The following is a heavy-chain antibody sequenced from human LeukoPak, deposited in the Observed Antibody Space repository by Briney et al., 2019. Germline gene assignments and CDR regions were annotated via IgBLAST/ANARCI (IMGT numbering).Heavy chain of an antibody. CDR2: ISNSGSII. CDR3: ARRAGAYSHPYDY. V-gene: IGHV3-11*01. D-gene: IGHD4/OR15-4a*01. Sequence: PGGSLRLSCAASGFTVSDYDMSWIGQAPGKGLEWVSYISNSGSIIYYADSVKGRFTISRDNAKNSLYVQMNSLRAEDTAVYYCARRAGAYSHPYDYWGQGTLVTVSS. J-gene: IGHJ4*02. CDR1: GFTVSDYD.